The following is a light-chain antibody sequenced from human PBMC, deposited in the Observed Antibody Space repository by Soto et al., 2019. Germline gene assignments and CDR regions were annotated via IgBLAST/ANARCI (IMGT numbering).Light chain of an antibody. Sequence: LTQSPCTLSLSPGERATLPCRASQGVSSSYSAWYQQKPGQPPRLLIYGASSRATGIPGRFSGSGSGTDFTLTISRLEPEDFAVYYCQQANSFPITFGQGTRLEIK. CDR2: GAS. CDR1: QGVSSSY. V-gene: IGKV3-20*01. J-gene: IGKJ5*01. CDR3: QQANSFPIT.